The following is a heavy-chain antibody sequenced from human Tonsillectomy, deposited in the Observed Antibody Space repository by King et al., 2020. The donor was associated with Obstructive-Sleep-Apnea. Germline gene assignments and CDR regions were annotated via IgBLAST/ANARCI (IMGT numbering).Heavy chain of an antibody. Sequence: VQLVESGGGLVQPGRSLRLSCAASGFNFDDYAMHWVRQAPGKGLEWVSGINYISGSTGYADSVRGRFTISRDNAKNSLYLQMNSLKVEDTALYYCAKDMGDSSGYWLDSWGQGTLVTVSS. CDR3: AKDMGDSSGYWLDS. CDR1: GFNFDDYA. J-gene: IGHJ5*01. D-gene: IGHD3-22*01. V-gene: IGHV3-9*01. CDR2: INYISGST.